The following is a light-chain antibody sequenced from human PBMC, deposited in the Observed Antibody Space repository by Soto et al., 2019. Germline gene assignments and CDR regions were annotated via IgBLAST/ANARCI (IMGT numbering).Light chain of an antibody. J-gene: IGLJ1*01. Sequence: QSALTQPASVSGSPGQSITISCTGTSSDVGGYNYVSWYQQHPGKAPKLMIYDVSNRPSGVSNRFSGSKSGNTASLTISGLQAENEGDYYCSSYTSSSTLVFGTGT. CDR2: DVS. CDR3: SSYTSSSTLV. CDR1: SSDVGGYNY. V-gene: IGLV2-14*01.